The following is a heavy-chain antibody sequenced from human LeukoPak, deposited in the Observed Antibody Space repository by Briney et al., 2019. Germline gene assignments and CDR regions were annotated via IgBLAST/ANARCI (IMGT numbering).Heavy chain of an antibody. CDR3: ARERYYFASRGPDY. CDR2: ISSSGSTI. D-gene: IGHD3-22*01. J-gene: IGHJ4*02. CDR1: RFTFSILA. Sequence: GGSLRLSCAASRFTFSILAMNWVRQAPGKGLEWLSYISSSGSTIYYADSVKGRFTISRDNAKNSLYLQMNSLRAEDTAVYYCARERYYFASRGPDYWGQGTLVTVSS. V-gene: IGHV3-48*03.